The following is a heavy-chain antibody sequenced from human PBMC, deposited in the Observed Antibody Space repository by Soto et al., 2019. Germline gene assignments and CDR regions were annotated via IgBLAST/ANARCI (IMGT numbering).Heavy chain of an antibody. CDR1: GGSISSGGYY. CDR3: ARGSAAGTQWGQDY. D-gene: IGHD6-13*01. J-gene: IGHJ4*02. CDR2: IYYSGST. V-gene: IGHV4-31*03. Sequence: SETLSLTCTVSGGSISSGGYYWSWIRQHPGKGLEWIGYIYYSGSTYYNPSLKSRVTISVDTSKNQFSLKLSSVTAADTAVYYCARGSAAGTQWGQDYWGQGTLVTVSS.